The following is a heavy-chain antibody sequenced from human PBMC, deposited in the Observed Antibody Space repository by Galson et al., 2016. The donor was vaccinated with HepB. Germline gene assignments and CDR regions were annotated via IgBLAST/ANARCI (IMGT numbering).Heavy chain of an antibody. J-gene: IGHJ4*02. V-gene: IGHV3-23*01. CDR3: AKDVHYDFWSAFHNYFGY. CDR1: GFTFSSYA. CDR2: ISGNGDSI. D-gene: IGHD3-3*01. Sequence: SLRLSCAASGFTFSSYAMSWVRQAPGKGLEWVSAISGNGDSIYYADSVRGRFTISRDNSKNTLFLRINSLRAEDTAVFYCAKDVHYDFWSAFHNYFGYWGQGTLVTVAS.